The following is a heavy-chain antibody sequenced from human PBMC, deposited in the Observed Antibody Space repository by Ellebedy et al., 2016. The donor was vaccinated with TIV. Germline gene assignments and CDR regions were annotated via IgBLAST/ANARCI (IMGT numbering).Heavy chain of an antibody. V-gene: IGHV3-23*01. CDR3: ARLRGACSSSSCYADY. J-gene: IGHJ4*02. D-gene: IGHD2-2*01. Sequence: GESLKISCAASQFTFSIYPMSWVRQAPGKGLEWISGVSGSGGSTYYADSVKGRFTISRDNSGNTLYLQMDSLRAEDAALYYCARLRGACSSSSCYADYWGQGALVTVSS. CDR1: QFTFSIYP. CDR2: VSGSGGST.